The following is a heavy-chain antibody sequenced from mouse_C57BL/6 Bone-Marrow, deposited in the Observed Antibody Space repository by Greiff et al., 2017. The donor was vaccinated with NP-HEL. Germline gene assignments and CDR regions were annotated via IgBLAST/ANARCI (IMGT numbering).Heavy chain of an antibody. CDR2: INPYNGGT. Sequence: EVQLQQSGPVLVKPGASVKMSCKASGYTFTDYYMNWVKQSHGKSLEWIGVINPYNGGTSYNQKFKGKAPLTVDKSSSTASMELNSRTSEDSAVYYCARGWHYGNWGYYAMDYWGQGTSVTVSS. J-gene: IGHJ4*01. D-gene: IGHD2-1*01. CDR3: ARGWHYGNWGYYAMDY. CDR1: GYTFTDYY. V-gene: IGHV1-19*01.